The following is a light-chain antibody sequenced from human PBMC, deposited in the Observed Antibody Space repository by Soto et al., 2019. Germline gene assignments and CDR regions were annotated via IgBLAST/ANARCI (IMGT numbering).Light chain of an antibody. J-gene: IGLJ3*02. V-gene: IGLV2-23*02. CDR1: SSDVGSYNL. CDR2: EVS. CDR3: CSYAGRINGV. Sequence: QSVLTQPASVSGSPGQSITISCTGTSSDVGSYNLVSWFQQHPGEAPKLIIYEVSDRPSGVSNRFSGSKSGNTASLTISGLQGSDEADYYCCSYAGRINGVFGGGTKVTVL.